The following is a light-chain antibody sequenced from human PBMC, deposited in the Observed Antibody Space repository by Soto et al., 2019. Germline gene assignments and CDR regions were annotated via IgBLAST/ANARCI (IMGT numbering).Light chain of an antibody. CDR3: QQHDNWPT. V-gene: IGKV3-15*01. CDR2: GAS. Sequence: EIVMTQSPVTLSVSPGERVTLSCRASQSVSSNLAWYQQKPGQTPRLLFYGASTRATGLPARFSGSGSGTEFTLTISSLQSEDFAVYYCQQHDNWPTFGQGTRLEIK. CDR1: QSVSSN. J-gene: IGKJ5*01.